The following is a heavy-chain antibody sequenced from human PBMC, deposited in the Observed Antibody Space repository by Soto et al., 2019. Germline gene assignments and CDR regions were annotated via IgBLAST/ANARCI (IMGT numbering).Heavy chain of an antibody. Sequence: GESLKISCNGSGYSFTSYWICWVRQMPRKGLEWMGIIYPGDSDTRYSPSFQGQVTISADKSISTAYLQWSSLKASDTAMYYCARHSLYNWNYRGMDVWGQGTTVTVSS. CDR2: IYPGDSDT. J-gene: IGHJ6*02. D-gene: IGHD1-7*01. CDR3: ARHSLYNWNYRGMDV. V-gene: IGHV5-51*01. CDR1: GYSFTSYW.